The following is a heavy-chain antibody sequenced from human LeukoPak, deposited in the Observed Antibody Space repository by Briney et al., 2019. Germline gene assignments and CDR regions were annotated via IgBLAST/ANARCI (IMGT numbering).Heavy chain of an antibody. J-gene: IGHJ6*02. CDR2: ISQSGST. CDR1: GGSFSGYY. V-gene: IGHV4-34*01. D-gene: IGHD3-16*01. CDR3: ARATDDEFYLYYGMDV. Sequence: ASETLSLTCAVYGGSFSGYYWSWIRQPPGRGPEWIGEISQSGSTNYNPSLKSRITMSVDTSKNQFSLQLRSMTAADTAVYFCARATDDEFYLYYGMDVWGQGTTVTVSS.